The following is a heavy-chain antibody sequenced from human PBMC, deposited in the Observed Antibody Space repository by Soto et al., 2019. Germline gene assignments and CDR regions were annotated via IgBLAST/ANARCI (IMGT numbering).Heavy chain of an antibody. V-gene: IGHV4-59*11. CDR2: VSYSGLT. Sequence: QVQLQESGPGLVKPSETLSLTCAVSGDSIPNPNGSGIRQPPGKGLEWIGNVSYSGLTNGPPSLRSRVAISMDTSKNQFSLRLSSVTAADTAVYYCARGNWNDAGWFGPWGQGLLVTVSA. CDR3: ARGNWNDAGWFGP. D-gene: IGHD1-1*01. CDR1: GDSIPNPN. J-gene: IGHJ5*02.